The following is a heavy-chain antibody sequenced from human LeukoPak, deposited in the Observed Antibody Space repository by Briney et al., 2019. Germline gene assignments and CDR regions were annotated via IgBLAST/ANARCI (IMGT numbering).Heavy chain of an antibody. CDR2: INPNSGGT. D-gene: IGHD6-13*01. V-gene: IGHV1-2*02. Sequence: GASVKVSCKASGYTFTGYYMHWVRQAPGQGLEWMGWINPNSGGTNYAQKFQGRVTITRDTPISTAYMELSRLRSDDTAVYYCTAVAAAGATLFDYWGQGPPVTVSS. J-gene: IGHJ4*02. CDR1: GYTFTGYY. CDR3: TAVAAAGATLFDY.